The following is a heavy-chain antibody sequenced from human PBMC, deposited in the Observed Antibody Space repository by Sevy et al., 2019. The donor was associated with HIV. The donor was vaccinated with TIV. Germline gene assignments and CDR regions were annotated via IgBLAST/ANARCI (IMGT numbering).Heavy chain of an antibody. CDR1: GFTFSNSW. V-gene: IGHV3-7*03. J-gene: IGHJ4*02. CDR2: INRDGSEG. Sequence: GGSLRLSCAASGFTFSNSWMSWVRQAPGEGLEWVTNINRDGSEGHYLDSVKGRFTIARDNANNSLYLQMNSLRVEDTAVYYCTRAGYWGQGILVTVSS. CDR3: TRAGY.